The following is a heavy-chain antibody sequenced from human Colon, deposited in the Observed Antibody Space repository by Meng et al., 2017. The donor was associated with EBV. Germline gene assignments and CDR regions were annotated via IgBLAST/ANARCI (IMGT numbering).Heavy chain of an antibody. CDR1: GTPISTSNW. Sequence: RQGSGWGWVNPSGTLSLTCAVSGTPISTSNWWSWIRQSPVEGLEWIGAIYHNGQTNYNPSLKSRVSMSVDESKNEFSLNLKSVTAADTAVYYCARDGGVTHIPWGQGVLVTVSS. CDR3: ARDGGVTHIP. J-gene: IGHJ5*02. CDR2: IYHNGQT. D-gene: IGHD2-8*02. V-gene: IGHV4-4*02.